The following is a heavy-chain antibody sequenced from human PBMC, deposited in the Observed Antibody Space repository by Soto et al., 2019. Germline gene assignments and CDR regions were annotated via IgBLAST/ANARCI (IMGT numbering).Heavy chain of an antibody. CDR3: ARSQRGGSCYDD. J-gene: IGHJ4*03. D-gene: IGHD2-15*01. CDR1: GGSISSGGYY. CDR2: IYYSGST. Sequence: SESLSLTCTVAGGSISSGGYYWSWIRQHQGKGLEWIGYIYYSGSTYYNPSIKSRVTTSVDTSKNQFSLKLSSVTAADTAVYYCARSQRGGSCYDDWGQGTMVTVSS. V-gene: IGHV4-31*03.